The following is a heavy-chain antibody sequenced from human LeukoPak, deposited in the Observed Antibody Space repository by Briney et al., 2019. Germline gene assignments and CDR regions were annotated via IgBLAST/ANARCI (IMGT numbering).Heavy chain of an antibody. V-gene: IGHV3-23*01. D-gene: IGHD3-22*01. CDR3: AKDRKINYYDSSGYFDY. CDR2: ISGSGGST. J-gene: IGHJ4*02. Sequence: GGSLRLSCAASGFTFSSYAMSWVRQAPGKGLEWISAISGSGGSTYYADSVKGRFTISRDNSKNTLYLQMNSLRAEDTAVYYCAKDRKINYYDSSGYFDYWGQGTLVTVSS. CDR1: GFTFSSYA.